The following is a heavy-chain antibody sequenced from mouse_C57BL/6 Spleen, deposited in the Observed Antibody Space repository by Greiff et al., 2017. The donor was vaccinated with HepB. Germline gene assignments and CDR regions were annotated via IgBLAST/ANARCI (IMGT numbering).Heavy chain of an antibody. V-gene: IGHV1-81*01. J-gene: IGHJ4*01. CDR1: GYTFTSYG. CDR3: ARWDYGSSHRYAMDY. CDR2: IYPRSGNT. Sequence: QVQLQQSGAELARPGASVKLSCKASGYTFTSYGISWVKQRTGQGLEWIGEIYPRSGNTYYNEKFKGKATLTADKSSSTAYMELRSLTSEDSAVYFCARWDYGSSHRYAMDYWGQGTSVTVSS. D-gene: IGHD1-1*01.